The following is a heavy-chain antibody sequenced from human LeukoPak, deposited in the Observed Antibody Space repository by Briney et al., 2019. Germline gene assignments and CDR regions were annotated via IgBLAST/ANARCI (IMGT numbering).Heavy chain of an antibody. CDR2: IIPIFGTA. CDR1: GGTFSSYA. Sequence: GASVKVSCKSSGGTFSSYAISWVRQAPGQGLEWMGGIIPIFGTANYAQKFQGRVTITTDESTSTAYMELSSLRSEDTAVYYCARGYCSSTSCSKFDYWGQGTLVTVSS. V-gene: IGHV1-69*05. J-gene: IGHJ4*02. D-gene: IGHD2-2*01. CDR3: ARGYCSSTSCSKFDY.